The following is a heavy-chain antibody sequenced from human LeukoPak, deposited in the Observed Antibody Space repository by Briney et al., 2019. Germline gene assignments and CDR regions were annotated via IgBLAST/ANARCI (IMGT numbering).Heavy chain of an antibody. CDR2: ISGSGGST. D-gene: IGHD3-22*01. Sequence: GGSLRLSCAASGFTFSSYAMSWVRQAPGKGLEWVSAISGSGGSTYYADSVKGRFTISRDNSKNTLYLQMNSLRAEDTAVYYCAKRTDSSGYYLDAFDIWGQGTMVTVSS. CDR1: GFTFSSYA. CDR3: AKRTDSSGYYLDAFDI. J-gene: IGHJ3*02. V-gene: IGHV3-23*01.